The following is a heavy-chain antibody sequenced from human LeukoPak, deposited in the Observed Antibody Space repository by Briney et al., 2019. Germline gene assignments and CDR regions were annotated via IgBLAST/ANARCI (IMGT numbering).Heavy chain of an antibody. CDR2: SNDSGGT. CDR1: GGTFSGYY. CDR3: ARHFDYDSGGDAFDV. Sequence: PSETLSLTCAVYGGTFSGYYWSWIRQPPGKRLEWVGESNDSGGTNYNPSLKSRVTMSVDTSKIQISLKLSSVTAADTAVYYCARHFDYDSGGDAFDVWGQGTMVTVSS. J-gene: IGHJ3*01. V-gene: IGHV4-34*01. D-gene: IGHD3-10*01.